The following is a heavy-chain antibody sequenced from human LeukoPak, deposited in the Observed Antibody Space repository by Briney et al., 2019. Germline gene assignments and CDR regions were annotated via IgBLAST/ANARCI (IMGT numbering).Heavy chain of an antibody. J-gene: IGHJ4*02. CDR2: FDPEDGET. CDR3: ATFRSGYSYGPFDY. D-gene: IGHD5-18*01. Sequence: ASVKVSCKVSGYTLTELSMHWVRQAPGKGRAGMGGFDPEDGETIYAQKFLGRVSMTADTNTDTAYMGLISLRSEDTAVYYCATFRSGYSYGPFDYWGQGTLVTVSS. V-gene: IGHV1-24*01. CDR1: GYTLTELS.